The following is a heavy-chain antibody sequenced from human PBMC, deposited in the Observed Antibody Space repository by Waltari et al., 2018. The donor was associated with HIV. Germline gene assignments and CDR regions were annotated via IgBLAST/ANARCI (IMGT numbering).Heavy chain of an antibody. Sequence: EVHLEQSGAEVQKPGESLKISCKASGYTFPSSWTGWVRQIPGKGLEWMGIIYPGDSDTRYSPSFQGQVTISADKSITTVYLQWSTLKASDTAIYYCARHVRVLQPTVAIGGMDVWGQGTSVTVSS. CDR1: GYTFPSSW. CDR2: IYPGDSDT. V-gene: IGHV5-51*01. D-gene: IGHD2-21*01. CDR3: ARHVRVLQPTVAIGGMDV. J-gene: IGHJ6*02.